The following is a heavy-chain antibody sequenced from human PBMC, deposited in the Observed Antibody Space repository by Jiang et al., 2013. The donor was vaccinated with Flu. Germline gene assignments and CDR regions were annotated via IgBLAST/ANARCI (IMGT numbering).Heavy chain of an antibody. V-gene: IGHV4-39*01. CDR1: GGSISSRSYY. CDR3: ARQDRTTKTGGKYSFDY. D-gene: IGHD1-1*01. Sequence: GLVKPSETLSLTCIVSGGSISSRSYYWGWIRQPPGKGLEWIGSIYYSGSTYYNPSLNSRVTISVDTSKNQFSLRLSSVTAADTAVYCCARQDRTTKTGGKYSFDYWGQGTLVTVSS. CDR2: IYYSGST. J-gene: IGHJ4*02.